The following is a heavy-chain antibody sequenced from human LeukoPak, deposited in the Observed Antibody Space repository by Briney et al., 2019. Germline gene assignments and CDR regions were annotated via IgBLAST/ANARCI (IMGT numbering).Heavy chain of an antibody. J-gene: IGHJ4*02. Sequence: SETLSLTCTVSGYSMNIGHYWAWIRQCPGKGLEGIGNIYHRGSTYCNPALKSRVTKSVDTSKNQFSLELSSVTAADTAVYYCATDTFYYYDSRPFDYWGQGTLVTVSS. V-gene: IGHV4-38-2*02. D-gene: IGHD3-22*01. CDR2: IYHRGST. CDR1: GYSMNIGHY. CDR3: ATDTFYYYDSRPFDY.